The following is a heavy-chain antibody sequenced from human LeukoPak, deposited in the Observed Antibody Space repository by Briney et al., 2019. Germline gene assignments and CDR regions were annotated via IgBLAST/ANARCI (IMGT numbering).Heavy chain of an antibody. CDR3: AKDQVGATPSDFDY. CDR1: GYSISSGYY. V-gene: IGHV3-23*01. CDR2: ISGSGGST. Sequence: ETLSLTCAVSGYSISSGYYWGWIRQPPGRGLEWVSAISGSGGSTYYADSVKGRFTISRDNSKNTLYLQMNSLRAEDTAVYYCAKDQVGATPSDFDYWGQGTLVTVSS. J-gene: IGHJ4*02. D-gene: IGHD1-26*01.